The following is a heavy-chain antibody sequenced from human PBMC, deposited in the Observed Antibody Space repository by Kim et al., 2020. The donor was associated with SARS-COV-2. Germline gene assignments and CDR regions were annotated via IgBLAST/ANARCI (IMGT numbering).Heavy chain of an antibody. J-gene: IGHJ6*02. CDR1: GFTFSSHA. CDR3: ARDRYGPGTSETGMDV. D-gene: IGHD3-10*01. Sequence: GGSLRLSCAGSGFTFSSHAIHWVRQAPGKGLEWVALISSDGSGKTYGDSVKGRFTVSRDNSENTIYLQMSSLRTEDTAVYYCARDRYGPGTSETGMDVWGPGTTGTVSS. CDR2: ISSDGSGK. V-gene: IGHV3-30*04.